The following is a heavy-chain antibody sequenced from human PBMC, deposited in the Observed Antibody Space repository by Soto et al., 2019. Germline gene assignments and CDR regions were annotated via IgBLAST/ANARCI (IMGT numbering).Heavy chain of an antibody. Sequence: ASVKVSCKASGYTFTSYDINWVRQATGQGLEWMGWMNPNSGNTGYAQKFQGRVTMTRNTSISTAYMELSSLRSEDTAVYYCARGRLAGIVVVFLPRLNQKNWFDPWGQGTLVTVSS. J-gene: IGHJ5*02. CDR1: GYTFTSYD. V-gene: IGHV1-8*01. D-gene: IGHD2-15*01. CDR2: MNPNSGNT. CDR3: ARGRLAGIVVVFLPRLNQKNWFDP.